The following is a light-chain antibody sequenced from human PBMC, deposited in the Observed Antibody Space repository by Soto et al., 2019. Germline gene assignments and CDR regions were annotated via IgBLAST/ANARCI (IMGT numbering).Light chain of an antibody. Sequence: QSVLTQPPSVSAAPGQKVTISCSGSSSNIGNNYESWYQQLPGTAPKLLIYDNNKRPSGIPDRFSGSKSGTSATLGITGLQTGDEADYYCGTWDSSLSAVVFGGGTKVTVL. J-gene: IGLJ2*01. CDR1: SSNIGNNY. CDR2: DNN. V-gene: IGLV1-51*01. CDR3: GTWDSSLSAVV.